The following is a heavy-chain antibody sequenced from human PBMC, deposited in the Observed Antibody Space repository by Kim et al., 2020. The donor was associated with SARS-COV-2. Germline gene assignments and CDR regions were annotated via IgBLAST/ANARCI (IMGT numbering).Heavy chain of an antibody. J-gene: IGHJ4*02. Sequence: SETLSLTCTVSGGSISSSSYYWGWIRQPPGKGLEWIGSIYYSGSTYYNPSLKSRVTISVDTSKNQFSLKLSSVTAADTAVYYCARHWYGAYCGGDCSDYFDYWGQGTLVTVSS. CDR2: IYYSGST. D-gene: IGHD2-21*02. CDR3: ARHWYGAYCGGDCSDYFDY. V-gene: IGHV4-39*01. CDR1: GGSISSSSYY.